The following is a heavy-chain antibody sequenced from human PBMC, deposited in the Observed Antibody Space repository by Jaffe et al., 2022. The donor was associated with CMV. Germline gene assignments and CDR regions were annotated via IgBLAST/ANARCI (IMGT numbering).Heavy chain of an antibody. V-gene: IGHV3-9*01. J-gene: IGHJ4*02. Sequence: EVQLVESGGGLVQPGRSLRLSCAASGFTFDDYAMHWVRQAPGKGLEWVSGISWNSGSIGYADSVKGRFTISRDNAKNSLYLQMNSLRAEDTALYYCAKADYYDSSGYSWYFDYWGQGTLVTVSS. CDR2: ISWNSGSI. D-gene: IGHD3-22*01. CDR1: GFTFDDYA. CDR3: AKADYYDSSGYSWYFDY.